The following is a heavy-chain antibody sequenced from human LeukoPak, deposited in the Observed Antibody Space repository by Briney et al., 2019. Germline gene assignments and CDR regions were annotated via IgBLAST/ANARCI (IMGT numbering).Heavy chain of an antibody. CDR3: ARSRPTYYYDSSGYYYPREDAFDI. V-gene: IGHV1-2*02. Sequence: ASVKVSCKASGYTFTAYYMHWVRQAPGQGLEWMYAQKFQDRVTMTRDTSICTDYMELTRLRSDDTAVYYCARSRPTYYYDSSGYYYPREDAFDIWGQGTMVTVSS. J-gene: IGHJ3*02. CDR1: GYTFTAYY. D-gene: IGHD3-22*01.